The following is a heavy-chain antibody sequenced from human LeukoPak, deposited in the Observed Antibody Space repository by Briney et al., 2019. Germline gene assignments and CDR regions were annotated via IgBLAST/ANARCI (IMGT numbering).Heavy chain of an antibody. CDR1: GGSFSGYY. CDR2: INHSGST. D-gene: IGHD1-26*01. J-gene: IGHJ5*02. Sequence: TSETLSLTCAVYGGSFSGYYWSWIRQPPGKGLEWIGEINHSGSTNYNPSLKGRVTISVDTSKNQFSLKLSSVTAADTAVYYCARGIYRPNWFDPWGQGTLVTVSS. V-gene: IGHV4-34*01. CDR3: ARGIYRPNWFDP.